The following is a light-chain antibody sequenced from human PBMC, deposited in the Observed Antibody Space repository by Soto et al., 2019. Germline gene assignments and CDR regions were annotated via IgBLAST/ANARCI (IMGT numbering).Light chain of an antibody. V-gene: IGKV3-20*01. CDR1: QSVSSSY. J-gene: IGKJ4*01. CDR2: GAS. Sequence: EIVLTQSPGTLSLSPGERATLSCRASQSVSSSYLAWYQQKPGQAPRLLIYGASIRAPGIPDRFSGSGSGTDFPLTISRLEPEDFAVYYCQQYGSSPLTFGGGTKVEIK. CDR3: QQYGSSPLT.